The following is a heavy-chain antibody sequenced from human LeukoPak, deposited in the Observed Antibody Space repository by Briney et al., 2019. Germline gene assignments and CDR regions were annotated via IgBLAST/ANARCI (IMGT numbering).Heavy chain of an antibody. J-gene: IGHJ4*02. CDR2: IYYSGST. CDR1: GGSISSYY. Sequence: SETLSLTCTVSGGSISSYYWSWIRQPPGKGLEWIGYIYYSGSTNYNPSLKSRVTISVDTSKNQFSLKLSSVTAADTAVYYCARVRTGSHYCGGDCYSSWYYFDYWGQGTLVTVSS. V-gene: IGHV4-59*01. CDR3: ARVRTGSHYCGGDCYSSWYYFDY. D-gene: IGHD2-21*02.